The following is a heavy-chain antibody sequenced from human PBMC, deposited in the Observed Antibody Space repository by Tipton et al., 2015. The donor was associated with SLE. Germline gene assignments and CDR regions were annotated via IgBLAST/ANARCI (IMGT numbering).Heavy chain of an antibody. V-gene: IGHV3-21*01. CDR3: ARDAVGGNYDSSGYSDSFDI. CDR1: GFTFSSYS. CDR2: ISSSSSYI. D-gene: IGHD3-22*01. Sequence: QLVQSGGGLVKPGGSLRLSCAASGFTFSSYSMNWVRQAPGKGLEWVSSISSSSSYIYYADSVKGRFTISRDNAKNSLYLQMNSLRAEDTAVYYCARDAVGGNYDSSGYSDSFDIWGQGTTVTVSS. J-gene: IGHJ3*02.